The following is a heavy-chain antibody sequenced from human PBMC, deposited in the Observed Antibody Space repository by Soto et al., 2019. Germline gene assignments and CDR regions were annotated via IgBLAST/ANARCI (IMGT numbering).Heavy chain of an antibody. Sequence: LRLSCATSGFTFRIYAMNWVRQAPGKGLEWVSSISISGTYLHYADSVEGRFTISRDDAKNSVYLQMNSLRPDDTAVYYCAREGNYHEFWGQGTLVTVSS. CDR2: ISISGTYL. D-gene: IGHD3-10*01. CDR1: GFTFRIYA. V-gene: IGHV3-21*01. CDR3: AREGNYHEF. J-gene: IGHJ4*02.